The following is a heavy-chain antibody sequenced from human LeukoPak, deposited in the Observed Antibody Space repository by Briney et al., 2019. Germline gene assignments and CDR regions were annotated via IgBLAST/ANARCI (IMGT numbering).Heavy chain of an antibody. CDR1: GFTFSKYW. CDR3: ARGHSFDI. J-gene: IGHJ3*02. CDR2: VKEDGSET. V-gene: IGHV3-7*01. Sequence: GGSLRLSCAASGFTFSKYWVTWVRQAPEKGLEWVANVKEDGSETYYVDSLKGRFIISRDNAKNSLYLQVNSLRAEDTAVYYCARGHSFDICGQGTMVTVSS. D-gene: IGHD3-3*02.